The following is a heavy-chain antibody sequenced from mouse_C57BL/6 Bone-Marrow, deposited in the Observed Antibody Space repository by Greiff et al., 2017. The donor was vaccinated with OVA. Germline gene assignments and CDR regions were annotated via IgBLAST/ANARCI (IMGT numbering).Heavy chain of an antibody. V-gene: IGHV1-26*01. Sequence: VQLKQSGPELVKPGASVKISCKASGYTFTDYYMNWVKQSHGKSLEWIGDINPNNGGTSYNQKFKGKATLTVDKSSSTAYMELRSLTSEDSAVYYCARADYYGSRDYFDYWGQGTTLTVSS. J-gene: IGHJ2*01. CDR3: ARADYYGSRDYFDY. CDR2: INPNNGGT. CDR1: GYTFTDYY. D-gene: IGHD1-1*01.